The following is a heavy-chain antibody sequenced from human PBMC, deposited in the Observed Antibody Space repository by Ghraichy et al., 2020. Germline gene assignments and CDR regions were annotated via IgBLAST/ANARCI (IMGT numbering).Heavy chain of an antibody. J-gene: IGHJ4*02. CDR3: VRDDRSYGLDY. V-gene: IGHV3-74*01. Sequence: GESLNISCVASGFIFSSHWMHWVRQGPEKELVAVARINTGSSTSYGDSVKGRFAVSRDNAKNTLYLQMNSLRVEDTGVYYCVRDDRSYGLDYWGQGTQVTVSS. D-gene: IGHD3-10*01. CDR1: GFIFSSHW. CDR2: INTGSST.